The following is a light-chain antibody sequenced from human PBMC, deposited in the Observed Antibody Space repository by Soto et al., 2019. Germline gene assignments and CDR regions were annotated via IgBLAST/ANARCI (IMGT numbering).Light chain of an antibody. CDR1: QSVSSGY. J-gene: IGKJ1*01. V-gene: IGKV3-20*01. CDR2: GAS. Sequence: EIVLTQSPGTLSLSPGERAPLSCRASQSVSSGYLAWYQQKPGQAPRLLLYGASRRATGIPDRFGGSGSGTDFTLTISRLEPEDFAVYYCQQYGSSSWTFGQGTKVDIK. CDR3: QQYGSSSWT.